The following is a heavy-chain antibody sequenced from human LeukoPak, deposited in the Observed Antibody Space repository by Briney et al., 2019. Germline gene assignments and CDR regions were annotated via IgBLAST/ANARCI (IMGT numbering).Heavy chain of an antibody. CDR2: INPNRGNK. V-gene: IGHV1-8*01. J-gene: IGHJ4*02. D-gene: IGHD4-17*01. CDR3: ARGLRVTTVSSTRHLHY. Sequence: WASVKVSCKACGYSFNNYYINWLRQATGQGLEWMGWINPNRGNKGYEHKVQGRVSVTRNNAIDTVHLEVDSLRSDDTAVYYCARGLRVTTVSSTRHLHYWRQGTLVSVPS. CDR1: GYSFNNYY.